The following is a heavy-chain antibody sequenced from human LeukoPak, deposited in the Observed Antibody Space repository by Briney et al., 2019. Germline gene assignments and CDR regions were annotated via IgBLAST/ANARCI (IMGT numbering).Heavy chain of an antibody. D-gene: IGHD3-3*01. Sequence: PGGSLRLSCAASGFTFSSYWMSWVRRAPGKGLEWIANINQNGNEKHYLDSTKGRLTISRDNANNLVFLQMNSLTIEDTAVYYCAGGPGFLIDCWGHGTLVTVSS. CDR2: INQNGNEK. V-gene: IGHV3-7*01. J-gene: IGHJ4*01. CDR1: GFTFSSYW. CDR3: AGGPGFLIDC.